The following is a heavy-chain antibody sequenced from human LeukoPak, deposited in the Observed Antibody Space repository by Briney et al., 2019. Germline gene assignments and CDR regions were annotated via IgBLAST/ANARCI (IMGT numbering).Heavy chain of an antibody. V-gene: IGHV3-21*01. CDR1: GFTFSSYS. Sequence: GSLRLSCATSGFTFSSYSMNWVRQAPGKGVEWVSFISSSSSYIYYADSVKGRFTISRDNAKNSLYLQMNSLRADDTAVYYCARARAPVTRISSFGIWGQGTMVTVSS. CDR3: ARARAPVTRISSFGI. D-gene: IGHD4-17*01. J-gene: IGHJ3*02. CDR2: ISSSSSYI.